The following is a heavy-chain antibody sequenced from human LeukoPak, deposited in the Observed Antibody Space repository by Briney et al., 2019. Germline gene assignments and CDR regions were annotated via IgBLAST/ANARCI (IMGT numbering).Heavy chain of an antibody. CDR3: ARAVRRGITPLDY. CDR1: GYTFTGYY. V-gene: IGHV1-2*02. J-gene: IGHJ4*02. D-gene: IGHD4-17*01. Sequence: KNGESLKISCKASGYTFTGYYMHWVRQAPGQGLEWMGWINPNSGGTNYAQKFQGRVTMTRDTSISTAYMELSRLRSDDTAVYYCARAVRRGITPLDYWGQGTLVTVSS. CDR2: INPNSGGT.